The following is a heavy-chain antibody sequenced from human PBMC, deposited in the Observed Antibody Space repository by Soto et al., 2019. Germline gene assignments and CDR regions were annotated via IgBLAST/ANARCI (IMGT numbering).Heavy chain of an antibody. V-gene: IGHV4-31*03. CDR2: IYYSGST. CDR3: ARGKYSGYAYWFDP. CDR1: GGSISGXGXX. Sequence: QVQLQESGPGLVKPSQTLSLTCTVSGGSISGXGXXXXXXXXXXXXXLGWIGYIYYSGSTSYNPSLKSRVTISVDTSKTQFSLKLSSVTAADTAVYYCARGKYSGYAYWFDPWGQGTLVTVSS. D-gene: IGHD5-12*01. J-gene: IGHJ5*02.